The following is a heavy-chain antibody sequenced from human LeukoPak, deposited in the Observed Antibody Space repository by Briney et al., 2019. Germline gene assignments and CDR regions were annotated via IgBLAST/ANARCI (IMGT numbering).Heavy chain of an antibody. CDR2: IYTSGST. V-gene: IGHV4-61*02. CDR1: GGSISSGSYY. CDR3: ARAAAGRGDFDY. Sequence: SETLSPTCTVSGGSISSGSYYWSWIRQPAGKGLEWIGRIYTSGSTNYNPSLKSRVTISVDTSKNQFSLKLSSVTAADTAVYYCARAAAGRGDFDYWGQGTLVTVSS. J-gene: IGHJ4*02. D-gene: IGHD6-25*01.